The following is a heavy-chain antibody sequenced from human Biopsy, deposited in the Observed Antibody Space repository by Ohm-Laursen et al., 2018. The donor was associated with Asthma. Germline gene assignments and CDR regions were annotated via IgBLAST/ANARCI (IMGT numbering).Heavy chain of an antibody. V-gene: IGHV3-7*01. D-gene: IGHD3-3*02. CDR2: IKHDGIEK. Sequence: SLRLSCAASGFSFGDYCMSWVRQVPGKGLEWVANIKHDGIEKNHVDSLKGRFTISRDNAKNSLYLQMNSLRAEDTAVYYCARTFHFWSPYHAEHYQLWGQGTLVTVSS. J-gene: IGHJ1*01. CDR3: ARTFHFWSPYHAEHYQL. CDR1: GFSFGDYC.